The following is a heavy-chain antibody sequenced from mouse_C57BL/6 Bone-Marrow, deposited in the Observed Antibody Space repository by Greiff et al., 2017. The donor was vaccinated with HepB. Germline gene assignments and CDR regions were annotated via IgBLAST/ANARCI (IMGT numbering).Heavy chain of an antibody. V-gene: IGHV1-55*01. CDR2: MYPGSGST. CDR1: GYTFTSYW. D-gene: IGHD2-4*01. J-gene: IGHJ4*01. Sequence: QGQLQQPGAELVKPGASVRMSCKASGYTFTSYWITWVKQRPGQGLEWIGDMYPGSGSTNYNEKFKSKATLTVDTSSSTAYMQLSSLTSEDSAVYYCAREDYDGDYYAMDYWGQGTSVTVSS. CDR3: AREDYDGDYYAMDY.